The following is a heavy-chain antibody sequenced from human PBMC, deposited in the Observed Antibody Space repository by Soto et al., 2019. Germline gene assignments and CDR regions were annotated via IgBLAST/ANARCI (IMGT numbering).Heavy chain of an antibody. V-gene: IGHV3-48*02. CDR2: ISASTTFI. CDR3: AGDSAYAFDI. Sequence: EVQLVESGGGLVQPGGSLRLSCAASGFTFNTYPMNWVRQAPGKGLEWISYISASTTFISYADSVRGRFAISRDNAENSLYLQMNSLRDEVTAVYYCAGDSAYAFDIWGQGTMVTVSS. CDR1: GFTFNTYP. J-gene: IGHJ3*02. D-gene: IGHD2-21*01.